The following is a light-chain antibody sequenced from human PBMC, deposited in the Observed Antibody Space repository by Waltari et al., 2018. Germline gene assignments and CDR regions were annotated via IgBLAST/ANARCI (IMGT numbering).Light chain of an antibody. Sequence: QSAPSQPASVSGSPGQSITISCTGSSSEVGGSNYVSWYQQHPGKAPKLLIYEVSNRPSGVSNRCSGSKSGNTASLTISGLQAEDEADYYCSSYTSSSTVVFGGGTKVTVL. V-gene: IGLV2-14*01. CDR1: SSEVGGSNY. J-gene: IGLJ2*01. CDR3: SSYTSSSTVV. CDR2: EVS.